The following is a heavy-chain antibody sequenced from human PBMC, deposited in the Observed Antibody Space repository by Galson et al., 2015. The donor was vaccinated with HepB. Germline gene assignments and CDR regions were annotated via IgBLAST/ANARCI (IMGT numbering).Heavy chain of an antibody. CDR3: ARDLGFGLDY. D-gene: IGHD3-16*01. J-gene: IGHJ4*02. CDR2: IWYDGSIE. CDR1: GFTFSSYG. V-gene: IGHV3-33*01. Sequence: SLRLSCAASGFTFSSYGMYWVRQAPGKGLEWVAVIWYDGSIEYYRDSVRGRFTVSRDNSRNTLYLQMSSLRAEDTAMYYCARDLGFGLDYWGQGTLVIVSS.